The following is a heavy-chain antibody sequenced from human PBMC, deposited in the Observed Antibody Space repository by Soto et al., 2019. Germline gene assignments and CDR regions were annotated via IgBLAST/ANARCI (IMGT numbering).Heavy chain of an antibody. J-gene: IGHJ4*02. CDR2: INPNSGGT. CDR1: GYTFSGFY. D-gene: IGHD6-19*01. V-gene: IGHV1-2*02. Sequence: ASVKVSCKASGYTFSGFYMHWVRQAPGQGLEWMGWINPNSGGTKSAEKFQGRVTMTRDTSISTAYMELSRLTSDDTAVYYCASAAVTGTTGLDFWGQGTQVTVSS. CDR3: ASAAVTGTTGLDF.